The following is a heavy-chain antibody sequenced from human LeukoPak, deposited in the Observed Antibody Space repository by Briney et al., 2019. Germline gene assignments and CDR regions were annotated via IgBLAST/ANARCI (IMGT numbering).Heavy chain of an antibody. CDR1: GFTFSSYS. D-gene: IGHD3-10*01. CDR3: ARDPGGSGSYYNPYFDY. J-gene: IGHJ4*02. Sequence: GGSLRLSCAASGFTFSSYSINWVRQAPGKGLEWVSSISSSSSYMYYADSVKGRFTISRDNAKNSLYLQMNSLRAEDTAVYYCARDPGGSGSYYNPYFDYWGQGTLVTVSS. CDR2: ISSSSSYM. V-gene: IGHV3-21*01.